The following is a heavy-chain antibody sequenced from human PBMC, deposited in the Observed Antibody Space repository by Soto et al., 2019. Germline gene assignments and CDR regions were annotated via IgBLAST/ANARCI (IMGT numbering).Heavy chain of an antibody. CDR1: GGSFSGYY. CDR2: INHSGST. J-gene: IGHJ5*02. Sequence: PSETLSLTCAVYGGSFSGYYWSWIRQPPGKGLEWIGEINHSGSTNYNPSLKSRVTISVDTSKNQFSLKLSSVTAADTAVYYCARVEGQPGKFDPWGQGTLVTVSS. CDR3: ARVEGQPGKFDP. D-gene: IGHD6-13*01. V-gene: IGHV4-34*01.